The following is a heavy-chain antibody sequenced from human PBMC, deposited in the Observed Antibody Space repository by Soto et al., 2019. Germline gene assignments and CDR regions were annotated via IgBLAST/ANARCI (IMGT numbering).Heavy chain of an antibody. V-gene: IGHV3-33*01. CDR3: ARGPHILTGCPHWYFDR. Sequence: QEQLVESGGGVVQPGRSLRLSCAASGFIFSNYGMHWVRQAPGKGLEWVAFIWYDGSNKYYADSVKGRFTISRDNSKNKLCVQMNSLGAGDKAVYYCARGPHILTGCPHWYFDRWGRGTLVTVSS. D-gene: IGHD3-9*01. J-gene: IGHJ2*01. CDR1: GFIFSNYG. CDR2: IWYDGSNK.